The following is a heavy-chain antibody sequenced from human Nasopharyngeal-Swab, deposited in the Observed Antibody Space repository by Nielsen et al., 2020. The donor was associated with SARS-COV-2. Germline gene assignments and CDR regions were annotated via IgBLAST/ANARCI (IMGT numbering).Heavy chain of an antibody. CDR3: AKNSYGFGYYFDY. CDR1: GGTFSSYA. J-gene: IGHJ4*02. V-gene: IGHV1-69*13. CDR2: IIPIFGTA. Sequence: SVKVSCKASGGTFSSYAISWVRQAPGQGLEWMGGIIPIFGTANYAQKFQGRVTITADESTSTAYMELSSLRSEDTAVYYCAKNSYGFGYYFDYWGQGTLVTVSS. D-gene: IGHD5-18*01.